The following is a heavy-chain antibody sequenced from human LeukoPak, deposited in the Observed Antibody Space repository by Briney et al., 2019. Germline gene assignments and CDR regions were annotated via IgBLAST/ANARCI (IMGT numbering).Heavy chain of an antibody. CDR3: ARRRFLEWYHRY. D-gene: IGHD3-3*01. J-gene: IGHJ4*02. CDR2: INHSGST. V-gene: IGHV4-39*07. Sequence: SETLSLTCTISDGSVSSGTYYWGWIRQSPGKGLEWIGEINHSGSTNYNPSLKSRVTISVDTSKNQFSLKLSSVTAADTAVYYCARRRFLEWYHRYWGQGTLVTVSS. CDR1: DGSVSSGTYY.